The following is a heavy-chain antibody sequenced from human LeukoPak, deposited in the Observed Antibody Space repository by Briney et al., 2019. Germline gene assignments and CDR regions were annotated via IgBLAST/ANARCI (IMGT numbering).Heavy chain of an antibody. V-gene: IGHV7-4-1*02. CDR1: GYSFTTYA. CDR2: INTNTGSP. Sequence: ASVKVSCKASGYSFTTYAMNWVRQAPGQGLEWMGWINTNTGSPTYAQGFTGRLAFSLDTSVSTAYLQITSLKAEDTAVYYCARKGQHQRGTHFDYWGQGTLVTVSS. D-gene: IGHD1-14*01. J-gene: IGHJ4*02. CDR3: ARKGQHQRGTHFDY.